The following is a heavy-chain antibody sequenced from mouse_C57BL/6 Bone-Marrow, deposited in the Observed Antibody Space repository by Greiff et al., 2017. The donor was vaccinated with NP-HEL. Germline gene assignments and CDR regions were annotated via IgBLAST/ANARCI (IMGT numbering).Heavy chain of an antibody. Sequence: EVQVVESGGGLVKPGGSLKLSCAASGFTFSDYGMHWVRQAPEKGLEWVAYISSGSSTIYYVDTVKGRFTISRDNAKNTLFLQMTSLRSEDTAMYYCARFWGDYAMDYWGQGTSVTVSS. CDR2: ISSGSSTI. V-gene: IGHV5-17*01. CDR1: GFTFSDYG. CDR3: ARFWGDYAMDY. D-gene: IGHD4-1*01. J-gene: IGHJ4*01.